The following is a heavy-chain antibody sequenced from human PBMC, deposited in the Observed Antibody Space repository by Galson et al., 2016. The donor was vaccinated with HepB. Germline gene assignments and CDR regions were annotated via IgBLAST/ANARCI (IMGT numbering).Heavy chain of an antibody. CDR1: GFNYDNYA. Sequence: SLRLSCAASGFNYDNYAMHWVRQAPGKGLEWVSGISWNSGRVGYVDSVKGRFTISRDNAKNSLYLQMNSLSPDDTAMYYCAKETVSRWQLLRTFYGMDAWGQGTTVTVSS. CDR3: AKETVSRWQLLRTFYGMDA. D-gene: IGHD2-15*01. CDR2: ISWNSGRV. J-gene: IGHJ6*02. V-gene: IGHV3-9*01.